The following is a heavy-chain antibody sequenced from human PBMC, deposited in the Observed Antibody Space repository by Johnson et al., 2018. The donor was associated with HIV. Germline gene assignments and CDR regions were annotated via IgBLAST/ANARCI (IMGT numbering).Heavy chain of an antibody. CDR3: AKDRGSPGIPSAFDI. J-gene: IGHJ3*02. D-gene: IGHD1-26*01. CDR1: GFTFSSYG. Sequence: QVQLVESGGGVVQPGRSLRLSCAASGFTFSSYGMHWVRQAPGKGLEWVAVIWFDGSNKYYADSVKGRFTISRDNSKNTLYLQMSSLRADDTAVYYCAKDRGSPGIPSAFDIWCQGTLVTVST. V-gene: IGHV3-33*06. CDR2: IWFDGSNK.